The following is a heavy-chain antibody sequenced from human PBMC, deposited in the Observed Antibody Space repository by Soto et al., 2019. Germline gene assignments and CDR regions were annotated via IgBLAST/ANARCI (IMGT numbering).Heavy chain of an antibody. CDR3: ARPPYSNYYYYYMDV. Sequence: PSETLSLTCTVSGGTISSSSYYWGWIRQPPGKGLEWIGSIYYGGSTYYNPSLKSRVTISVDTSKNQFSLKLSSVTAADTAVYYCARPPYSNYYYYYMDVWGKGTTVTVSS. V-gene: IGHV4-39*01. J-gene: IGHJ6*03. CDR1: GGTISSSSYY. D-gene: IGHD4-4*01. CDR2: IYYGGST.